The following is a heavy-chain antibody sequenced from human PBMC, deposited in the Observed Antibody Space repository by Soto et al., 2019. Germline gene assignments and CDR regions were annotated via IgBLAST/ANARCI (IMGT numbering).Heavy chain of an antibody. CDR3: ARGRRIAVAGARHSLDY. CDR2: INHSGST. J-gene: IGHJ4*02. Sequence: SETLSLTCAVYGGSFSGYYWSWIRQPPGKGLEWIGEINHSGSTNYNPSLKSRVTISVDTSKNQFSLKLSSVTAADTAVYYCARGRRIAVAGARHSLDYWGQGTLVTVSS. CDR1: GGSFSGYY. D-gene: IGHD6-19*01. V-gene: IGHV4-34*01.